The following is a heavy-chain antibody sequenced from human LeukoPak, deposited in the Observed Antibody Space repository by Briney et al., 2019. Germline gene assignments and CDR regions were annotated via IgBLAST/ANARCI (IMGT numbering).Heavy chain of an antibody. J-gene: IGHJ4*02. Sequence: GGSLRLSCEASGFIVSSSYMSWVRQAPGKGLEWVSVIYSGGTTYYADSVKGRFTISRDNAKNSLYLQMNSLRAEDTAVYYCARVRAYTAMVTALDYWGQGTLVTVSS. D-gene: IGHD5-18*01. V-gene: IGHV3-66*01. CDR3: ARVRAYTAMVTALDY. CDR2: IYSGGTT. CDR1: GFIVSSSY.